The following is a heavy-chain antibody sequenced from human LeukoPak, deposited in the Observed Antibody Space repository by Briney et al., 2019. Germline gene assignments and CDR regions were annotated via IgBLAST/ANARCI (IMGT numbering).Heavy chain of an antibody. CDR1: EGTFSSYA. CDR3: ALEFRTFYAVFDY. CDR2: IIPIFGTA. D-gene: IGHD2-2*01. V-gene: IGHV1-69*13. J-gene: IGHJ4*02. Sequence: SVKVSCKASEGTFSSYAISWVRQAPGQGLEWMGGIIPIFGTANYAQKFQGRVTITADESTTTAYMELNSLRSEDTAVYYCALEFRTFYAVFDYWGQGTLVTVSS.